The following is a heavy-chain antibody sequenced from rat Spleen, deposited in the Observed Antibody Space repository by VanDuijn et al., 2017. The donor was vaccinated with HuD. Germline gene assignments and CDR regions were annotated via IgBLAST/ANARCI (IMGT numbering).Heavy chain of an antibody. J-gene: IGHJ2*01. CDR1: GSTFNNYG. CDR2: ISPSGGST. Sequence: EVKLVESGGGLVQPGRSLKLSCAASGSTFNNYGMHWIRQAPTKGLEWVASISPSGGSTFFRDSVKGRFTISRDIAKNTLYLQMDSLRSEDTATYYCATTPLYYSADPYYFDYWGQGVMVTVSS. D-gene: IGHD1-1*01. CDR3: ATTPLYYSADPYYFDY. V-gene: IGHV5-19*01.